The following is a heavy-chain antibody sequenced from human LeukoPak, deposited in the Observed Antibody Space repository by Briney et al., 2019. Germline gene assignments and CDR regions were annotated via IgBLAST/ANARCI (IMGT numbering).Heavy chain of an antibody. CDR2: VSGSGSTI. V-gene: IGHV3-48*03. J-gene: IGHJ4*02. CDR1: GFNFSDYE. Sequence: GGSLRLSCAASGFNFSDYEIHWVRQAPGKGLEWVSYVSGSGSTICHADSVKGRFITSRDNAKRSVYLQMNSLRAEDTAVYYCARLGGQWLQRPNDYWGQGTLVTVSS. D-gene: IGHD6-19*01. CDR3: ARLGGQWLQRPNDY.